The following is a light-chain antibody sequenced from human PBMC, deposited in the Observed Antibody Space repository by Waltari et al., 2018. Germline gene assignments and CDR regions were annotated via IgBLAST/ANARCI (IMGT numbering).Light chain of an antibody. CDR3: HAAADNNWF. CDR2: KDT. J-gene: IGLJ2*01. CDR1: VLAAQY. V-gene: IGLV3-27*01. Sequence: YDLTQPLSVSVSPGQTATITCSGDVLAAQYVRWFQQKPGQAPTLILYKDTERPSGTPERFSGSSSGSTVTLTIRGALLEDEADYHCHAAADNNWFFGGGTKLTVL.